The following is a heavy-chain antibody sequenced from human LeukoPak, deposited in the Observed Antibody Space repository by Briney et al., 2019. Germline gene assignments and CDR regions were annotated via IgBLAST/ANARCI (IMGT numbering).Heavy chain of an antibody. CDR1: GYSFTSYW. D-gene: IGHD3-22*01. V-gene: IGHV5-51*01. CDR3: ARASYDSSGYYLVSFFHY. Sequence: GESLKISCKGSGYSFTSYWIGWVRQMPGKGLGWMGIIYPGDSDTRYSPSFQGQVTISADKSISTAYLQWSSLKASDTAMYYCARASYDSSGYYLVSFFHYWGQGTLVTVSS. CDR2: IYPGDSDT. J-gene: IGHJ4*02.